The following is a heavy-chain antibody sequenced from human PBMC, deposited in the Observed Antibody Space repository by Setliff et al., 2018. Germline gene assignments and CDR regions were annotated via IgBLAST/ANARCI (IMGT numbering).Heavy chain of an antibody. J-gene: IGHJ4*02. CDR2: ISAYNGNT. D-gene: IGHD3-22*01. CDR1: GYTFTSHY. V-gene: IGHV1-18*04. CDR3: ARGGDYYDSRDIDY. Sequence: ALVKVSCKASGYTFTSHYMHWVRQAPGRGLEWMGWISAYNGNTNYAQKLQGRVTMTTDTSTSTAYMELRSLRSDDTAVYYCARGGDYYDSRDIDYWGQGTLVTVSS.